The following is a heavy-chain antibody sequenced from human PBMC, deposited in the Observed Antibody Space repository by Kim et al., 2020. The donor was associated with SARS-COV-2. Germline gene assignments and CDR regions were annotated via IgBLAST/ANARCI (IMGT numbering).Heavy chain of an antibody. D-gene: IGHD1-26*01. V-gene: IGHV4-59*01. CDR3: AGDRGIVGATSPRKAFDI. CDR1: GGSISSYY. Sequence: SETLSLTCTVSGGSISSYYWSWIRQPPGKGLEWIGYIYYSGSTNYNPSPKRRVTISVDTTKNQFSLKLSSVTAADTAVYYCAGDRGIVGATSPRKAFDIWGQGTMVTVSS. J-gene: IGHJ3*02. CDR2: IYYSGST.